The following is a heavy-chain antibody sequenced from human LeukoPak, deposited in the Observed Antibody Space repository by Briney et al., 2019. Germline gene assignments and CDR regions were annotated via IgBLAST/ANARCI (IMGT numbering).Heavy chain of an antibody. CDR1: GGTFSSHA. V-gene: IGHV1-69*13. CDR3: ARDRNGVYVFDY. CDR2: IIPIFGTA. Sequence: GASVKVSCKASGGTFSSHAISWVRQAPGQGLEWMGGIIPIFGTANYAQKFQGRVTITADESTSTAYMELSSLRSEDTTVYYCARDRNGVYVFDYWGQGTLVTVSS. D-gene: IGHD5/OR15-5a*01. J-gene: IGHJ4*02.